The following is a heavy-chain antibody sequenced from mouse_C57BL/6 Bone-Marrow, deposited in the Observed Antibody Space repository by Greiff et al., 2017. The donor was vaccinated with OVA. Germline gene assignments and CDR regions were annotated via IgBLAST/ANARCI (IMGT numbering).Heavy chain of an antibody. J-gene: IGHJ2*01. D-gene: IGHD1-1*01. CDR2: ISDGGSYT. V-gene: IGHV5-4*01. CDR3: ARDLTTVVSWFAY. Sequence: DVKLVESGGGLVKPGGSLKLSCAASGFTFSSYAMSWVRQTPEQRLEWVATISDGGSYTSYPENVKGRFTISRDNAKNKLYLQMSHLKSEDTSMYYCARDLTTVVSWFAYWGKGTTLTVSS. CDR1: GFTFSSYA.